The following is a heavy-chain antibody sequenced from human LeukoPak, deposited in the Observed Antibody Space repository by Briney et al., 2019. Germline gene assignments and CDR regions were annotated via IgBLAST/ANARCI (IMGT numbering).Heavy chain of an antibody. V-gene: IGHV3-30-3*01. J-gene: IGHJ4*02. CDR3: AREDCSSTSCPDY. CDR1: GFTFSSYA. CDR2: ISYDGSNK. Sequence: PGRSLRLSCAASGFTFSSYAMHWVRQAPGKGLEWVAVISYDGSNKYYADSVKGRFTISRDNSKSTLYLQMNSLRAEDTAVYYCAREDCSSTSCPDYWGQGTLVTVSS. D-gene: IGHD2-2*01.